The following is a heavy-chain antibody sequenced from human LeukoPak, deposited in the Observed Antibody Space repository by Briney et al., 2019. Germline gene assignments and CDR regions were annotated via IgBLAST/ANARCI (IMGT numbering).Heavy chain of an antibody. CDR3: SRGPPPDFDC. J-gene: IGHJ4*02. CDR2: IYNSGST. Sequence: PSETLSLTCTVSGGSISSYYWSWIRQPPGKGLEWIGYIYNSGSTNYNPSLKSRVTISVDTSKNQFSLKLSSVTAADTAVYYCSRGPPPDFDCWGQGTLVTISS. V-gene: IGHV4-59*01. CDR1: GGSISSYY.